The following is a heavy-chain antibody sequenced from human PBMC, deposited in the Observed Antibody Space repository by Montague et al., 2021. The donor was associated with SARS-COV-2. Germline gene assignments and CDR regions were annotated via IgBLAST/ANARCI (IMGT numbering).Heavy chain of an antibody. CDR2: ISWNSGSR. CDR1: GFTFGDYA. CDR3: AKDYYFGAFDI. V-gene: IGHV3-9*01. Sequence: RLSCSASGFTFGDYAMHWVRQTPGKGLEWVSGISWNSGSRGYADSVKGRFTIYRDNAKNSLHLQMNSLRTEDTAFYYCAKDYYFGAFDIWGQGTMVTVSS. J-gene: IGHJ3*02. D-gene: IGHD3-10*01.